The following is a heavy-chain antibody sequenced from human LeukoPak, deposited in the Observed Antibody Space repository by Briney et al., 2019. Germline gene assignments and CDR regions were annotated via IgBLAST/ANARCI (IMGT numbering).Heavy chain of an antibody. CDR2: ISGSGGST. J-gene: IGHJ6*02. D-gene: IGHD3-22*01. V-gene: IGHV3-23*01. CDR3: AKGMIVVVYDYYYGMDV. Sequence: GGSLRLSCAASGFTFSSYAMSWVRQAPGKGLEWVSAISGSGGSTYYADSVKGRFTIPRDNSKNTLCLQMNSLRAEDTAVYYCAKGMIVVVYDYYYGMDVWGQGTTVTVSS. CDR1: GFTFSSYA.